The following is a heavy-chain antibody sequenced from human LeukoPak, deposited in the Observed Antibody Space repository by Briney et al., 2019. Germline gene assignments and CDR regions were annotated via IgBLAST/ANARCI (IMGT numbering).Heavy chain of an antibody. V-gene: IGHV3-23*01. CDR1: GFTFGNYG. J-gene: IGHJ3*01. CDR2: VSNSGGTT. Sequence: PGGSLRLSCAASGFTFGNYGMSWVRQAPGKGLEWVSAVSNSGGTTYYADSVRGRFTVSRDNSKNTVYLQMNSLRADDTALYYCATYYYESSGFGAFDVWGQGTMVSVFS. D-gene: IGHD3-22*01. CDR3: ATYYYESSGFGAFDV.